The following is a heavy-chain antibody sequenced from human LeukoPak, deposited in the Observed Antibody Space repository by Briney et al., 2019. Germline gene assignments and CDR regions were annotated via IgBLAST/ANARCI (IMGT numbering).Heavy chain of an antibody. CDR2: LDPEDGET. Sequence: GASVKVSCKVSGHTLTELAIHWVRQAPGRGLEWMGGLDPEDGETIYAQTFQGRVTMTEDTSTDTAYMELTSLRSDDTAVYYCTTSSGAYHLYWGQGTLVTVSS. D-gene: IGHD3-10*01. CDR3: TTSSGAYHLY. J-gene: IGHJ4*02. V-gene: IGHV1-24*01. CDR1: GHTLTELA.